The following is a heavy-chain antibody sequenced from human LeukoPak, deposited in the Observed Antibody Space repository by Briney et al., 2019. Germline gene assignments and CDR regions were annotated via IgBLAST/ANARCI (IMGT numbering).Heavy chain of an antibody. CDR3: ARPIVGATTNWFDP. Sequence: SETLSLTCTVSGGPISSSSYYWGWIRQPPGKGLEWIGSIYYSGSTYYNPSLKSRVTITVDSSKKQFSLKLSSVTAADTAVYYCARPIVGATTNWFDPWGQGTLVTVSS. V-gene: IGHV4-39*01. J-gene: IGHJ5*02. CDR2: IYYSGST. D-gene: IGHD1-26*01. CDR1: GGPISSSSYY.